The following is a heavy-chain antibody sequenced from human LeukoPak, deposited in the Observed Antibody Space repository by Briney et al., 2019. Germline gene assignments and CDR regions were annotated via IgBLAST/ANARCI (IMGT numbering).Heavy chain of an antibody. CDR3: ARATHEQCPLY. V-gene: IGHV1-2*02. J-gene: IGHJ4*02. CDR2: INPNSGGT. D-gene: IGHD6-19*01. CDR1: GYTFTSYG. Sequence: ASVKVSCKASGYTFTSYGISWVRQAPGQGLEWMGWINPNSGGTNYAQKFQGRVTMTRDTSISTAYMELSRLRSDDTAVYYCARATHEQCPLYWGQGTLVTVSS.